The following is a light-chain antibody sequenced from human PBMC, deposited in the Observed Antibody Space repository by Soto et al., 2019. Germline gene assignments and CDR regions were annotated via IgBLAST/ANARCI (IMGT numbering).Light chain of an antibody. CDR3: SSYAGRETGV. CDR1: SNDIGAYNY. J-gene: IGLJ1*01. V-gene: IGLV2-8*01. Sequence: ALTQPPSASGAPGQSVTISCTGTSNDIGAYNYVSWYQQYPGKAPKLIIYEVFRRPSGVPDRFSGSKSGNTASLTVSGLQPEDEADYYCSSYAGRETGVFGTGTKVTVL. CDR2: EVF.